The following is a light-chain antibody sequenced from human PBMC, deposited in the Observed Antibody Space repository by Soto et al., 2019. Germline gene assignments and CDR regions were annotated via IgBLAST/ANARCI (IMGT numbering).Light chain of an antibody. Sequence: DIQMTQSPSSVSASVGDRVTITCRASQGISSCLAWYQQKPGKAPNLLIHTASSWQSGVPSRFSGSGSGTEFTLTISSLQPEDFATYYCQQANSFPLTFGGGTKVEIK. CDR1: QGISSC. CDR3: QQANSFPLT. V-gene: IGKV1-12*01. CDR2: TAS. J-gene: IGKJ4*01.